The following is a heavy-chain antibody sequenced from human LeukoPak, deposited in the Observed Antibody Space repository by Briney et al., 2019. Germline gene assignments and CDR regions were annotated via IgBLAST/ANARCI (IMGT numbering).Heavy chain of an antibody. Sequence: ASVKVSCKASGDTFSSYAINWVRQAPGQGLKWMGRIIPIFATANYAQQFQDRVTITTDGSMSTAYMELSNLRSEDTAIYYCATLGTSVDFWGQGTLVTVSS. CDR3: ATLGTSVDF. D-gene: IGHD7-27*01. CDR1: GDTFSSYA. V-gene: IGHV1-69*05. CDR2: IIPIFATA. J-gene: IGHJ4*02.